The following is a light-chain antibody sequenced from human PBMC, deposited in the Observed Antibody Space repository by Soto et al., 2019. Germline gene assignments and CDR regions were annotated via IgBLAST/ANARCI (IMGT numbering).Light chain of an antibody. J-gene: IGLJ1*01. CDR1: SRVVGCYNS. CDR2: DVS. Sequence: QSALAQPPSVSGSPGQAVTISFTGTSRVVGCYNSVSWSQQDPGKARKFMIYDVSKRPSGVPDRFSGSKSGNTASLTISGLQAEDEADYYCCSYAGSYTYVFGTGTKVTVL. CDR3: CSYAGSYTYV. V-gene: IGLV2-11*01.